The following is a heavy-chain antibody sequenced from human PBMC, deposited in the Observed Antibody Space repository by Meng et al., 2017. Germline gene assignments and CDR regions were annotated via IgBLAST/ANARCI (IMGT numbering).Heavy chain of an antibody. CDR3: ASNDGTGDRTGGDY. CDR1: GGTFSSFA. V-gene: IGHV1-69*01. D-gene: IGHD7-27*01. CDR2: IIPIFGTA. Sequence: QVQLVHAGAEVKKPGSSVKVYCKASGGTFSSFAISWVRQAPGQGLEWMGGIIPIFGTANYAQKFQGRVTITADESTSTAYMELSSLRSEDTAVYYCASNDGTGDRTGGDYWGQGTLVTVSS. J-gene: IGHJ4*02.